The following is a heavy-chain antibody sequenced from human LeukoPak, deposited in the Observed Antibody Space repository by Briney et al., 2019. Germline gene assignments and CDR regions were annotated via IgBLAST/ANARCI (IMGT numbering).Heavy chain of an antibody. Sequence: ASVKVSCKASGYTFTGYYMHWVRQAPRQGLEWMGWINPNSGGTNYAQKFQGRVTMTRDTSISTAYMELSRLRSDDTAVYYCARDSSSWYGHYYYGMDVWGQGTTVTVSS. CDR1: GYTFTGYY. J-gene: IGHJ6*02. CDR3: ARDSSSWYGHYYYGMDV. CDR2: INPNSGGT. D-gene: IGHD6-13*01. V-gene: IGHV1-2*02.